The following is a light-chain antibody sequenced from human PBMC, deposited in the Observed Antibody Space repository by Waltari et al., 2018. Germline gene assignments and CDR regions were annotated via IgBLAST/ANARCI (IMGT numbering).Light chain of an antibody. CDR1: SSYVGGYNY. Sequence: QSALTQPASVSGSPGQSITISCTGTSSYVGGYNYASWYQQPPGKAPKLMFYEVSNRPSGVSNRFSGSKSGNTASLTISGLQAEDEADYYCSSYTSSSTVVFGGGTKLTVL. CDR3: SSYTSSSTVV. J-gene: IGLJ2*01. CDR2: EVS. V-gene: IGLV2-14*01.